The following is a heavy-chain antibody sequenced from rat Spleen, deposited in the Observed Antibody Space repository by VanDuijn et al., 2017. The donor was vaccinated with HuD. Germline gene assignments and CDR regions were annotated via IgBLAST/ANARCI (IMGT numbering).Heavy chain of an antibody. V-gene: IGHV5-7*01. Sequence: EVQLVESGGGLVHPGRAMKLSCAASGFTFSNYNMAWVRQAPKKGLEWVATITYDGFNTYYRDSVKGRFTISRANANSTLYLQMDSLRSEDTATYYCARHEDYSGLDYWGQGVMVTVSS. CDR3: ARHEDYSGLDY. J-gene: IGHJ2*01. D-gene: IGHD1-1*01. CDR1: GFTFSNYN. CDR2: ITYDGFNT.